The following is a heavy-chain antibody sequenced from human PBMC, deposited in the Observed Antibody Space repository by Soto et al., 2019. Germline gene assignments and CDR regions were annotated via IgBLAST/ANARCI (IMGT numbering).Heavy chain of an antibody. V-gene: IGHV1-8*01. D-gene: IGHD1-1*01. Sequence: QVQLVQSGAEVKKPGASVKVSCKASGYTFTSYDINWVRQATGQGLEWMGWMNPNSGNTGYAQKFQGRVTMTRNTAVTTAYRQLSSLRSEDTAVKHCARVMTTRGMNVWGQVTTVTVSS. J-gene: IGHJ6*02. CDR3: ARVMTTRGMNV. CDR2: MNPNSGNT. CDR1: GYTFTSYD.